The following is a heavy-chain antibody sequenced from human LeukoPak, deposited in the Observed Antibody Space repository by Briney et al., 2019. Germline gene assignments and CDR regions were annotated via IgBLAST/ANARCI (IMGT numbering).Heavy chain of an antibody. CDR2: IYYSGST. CDR3: AKETGSWIILSSSSVIDY. CDR1: GGSISSGDYY. Sequence: SETLSLTCTVSGGSISSGDYYWSWIRQPPGKGLEWIGYIYYSGSTYYNPSLKSRVTISVDTSKNQFSLKLSSVTAADTAVYYCAKETGSWIILSSSSVIDYWGQGTLVTVSS. D-gene: IGHD6-6*01. J-gene: IGHJ4*02. V-gene: IGHV4-30-4*08.